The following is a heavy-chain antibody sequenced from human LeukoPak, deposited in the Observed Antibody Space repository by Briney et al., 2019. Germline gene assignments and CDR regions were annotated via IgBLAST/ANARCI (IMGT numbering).Heavy chain of an antibody. CDR1: GGSISSHY. Sequence: TSETLSLTCTVSGGSISSHYWSWIRQPPGKGLEWIGYIYYSGSTNYNPSLKSRVTISVDTSKNQFSLKLSSVTAADTAVYYCASLCSSTSCSHGPFDYWGQGILVTVSS. CDR2: IYYSGST. J-gene: IGHJ4*02. CDR3: ASLCSSTSCSHGPFDY. D-gene: IGHD2-2*01. V-gene: IGHV4-59*11.